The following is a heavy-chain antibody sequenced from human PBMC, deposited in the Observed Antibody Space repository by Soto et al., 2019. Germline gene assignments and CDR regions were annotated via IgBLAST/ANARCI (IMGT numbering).Heavy chain of an antibody. CDR2: ISGSAGST. V-gene: IGHV3-23*01. D-gene: IGHD3-10*01. CDR1: GFTLSNYA. CDR3: ATIAATYYYFDY. Sequence: SWAASGFTLSNYAMRCVPQAAGKGLEWVSAISGSAGSTYYADSVKGRFTISRDNSKNTLYLQMNRLRAGGTAVYYCATIAATYYYFDYWGQGTLVTFSS. J-gene: IGHJ4*02.